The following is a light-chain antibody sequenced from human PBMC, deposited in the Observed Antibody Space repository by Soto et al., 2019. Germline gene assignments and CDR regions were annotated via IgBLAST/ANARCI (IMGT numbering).Light chain of an antibody. Sequence: QTVVTQEPSFSVSPGGTVTLTCGLSSGSVSTGYYPSWYQQTPGQAPRTLIYSTNTRSSGVPDRFSGSILGNKAALTITGAQADDESDYSCVLYLGSGMVFGGGTKVTVL. J-gene: IGLJ2*01. CDR1: SGSVSTGYY. CDR3: VLYLGSGMV. CDR2: STN. V-gene: IGLV8-61*01.